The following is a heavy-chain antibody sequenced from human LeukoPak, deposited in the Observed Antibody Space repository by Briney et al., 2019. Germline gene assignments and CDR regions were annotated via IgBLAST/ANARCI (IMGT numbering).Heavy chain of an antibody. D-gene: IGHD1-26*01. CDR3: GRDLGGRSGY. V-gene: IGHV3-74*01. CDR1: GFTFRTYW. J-gene: IGHJ4*02. CDR2: INEDGSIT. Sequence: GGSLRLSCAVSGFTFRTYWMHWVRQVPGEGPVWVSRINEDGSITNYADSVKGRFNISRDNAKNTLYLQMNSLRAEDTAVYYCGRDLGGRSGYWGQGTLVTVSS.